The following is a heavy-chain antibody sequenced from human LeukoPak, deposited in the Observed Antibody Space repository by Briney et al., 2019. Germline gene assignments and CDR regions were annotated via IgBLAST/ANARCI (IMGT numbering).Heavy chain of an antibody. D-gene: IGHD3-10*01. J-gene: IGHJ4*02. CDR3: ARSYRWYHEY. Sequence: AGSLSLSCSASGFTFSSYWMAWIRHAPGKGLEWVANINHDGNEKYYVDSVKGRFTISRDNAKTSLYLQMNSLRAEDTAVYYCARSYRWYHEYWGQGTLVTVSS. CDR1: GFTFSSYW. CDR2: INHDGNEK. V-gene: IGHV3-7*01.